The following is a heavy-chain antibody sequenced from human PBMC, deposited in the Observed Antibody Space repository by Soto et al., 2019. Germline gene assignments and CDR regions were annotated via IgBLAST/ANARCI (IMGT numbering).Heavy chain of an antibody. CDR2: INHSGST. J-gene: IGHJ4*02. CDR3: ARGIYGGNSAFVDY. Sequence: QVQLQQWGAGLLKPSETLSLTCAVYGGSFSGYYWSWIRQPPGKGLEWIGEINHSGSTNYNPSLKSRVTISVDTSKNQFSLKLRSVTAADTAVYYCARGIYGGNSAFVDYWGQGTLVTVSS. D-gene: IGHD2-21*02. V-gene: IGHV4-34*01. CDR1: GGSFSGYY.